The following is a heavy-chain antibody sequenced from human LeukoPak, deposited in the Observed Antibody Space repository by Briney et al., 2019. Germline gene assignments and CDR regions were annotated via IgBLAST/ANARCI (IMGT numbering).Heavy chain of an antibody. Sequence: SETLSLTCAVSGGSFSGYYWNWIRQPPGNGLEWIGEINPSGGTNYSPSLKSRVTISVDTSKNQFSLKLSSVTAADTAVYYCARGVLHSQGWFDPWGQGTLVTVSS. J-gene: IGHJ5*02. V-gene: IGHV4-34*01. D-gene: IGHD3-10*01. CDR2: INPSGGT. CDR3: ARGVLHSQGWFDP. CDR1: GGSFSGYY.